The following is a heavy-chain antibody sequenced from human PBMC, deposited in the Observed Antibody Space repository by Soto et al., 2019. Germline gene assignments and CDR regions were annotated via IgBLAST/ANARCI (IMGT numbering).Heavy chain of an antibody. D-gene: IGHD3-22*01. V-gene: IGHV4-4*02. J-gene: IGHJ4*02. CDR3: TTDPVTMIVVVPSSG. CDR2: IYHSGNT. Sequence: SETQCLTCAVAGGSISSTNWWSWVHQPPGKGLEWIGEIYHSGNTNYNPSLKSRVTISVGKSKNQFSLKLSSVTAEDTAVYYCTTDPVTMIVVVPSSGWGQGTLVTVSS. CDR1: GGSISSTNW.